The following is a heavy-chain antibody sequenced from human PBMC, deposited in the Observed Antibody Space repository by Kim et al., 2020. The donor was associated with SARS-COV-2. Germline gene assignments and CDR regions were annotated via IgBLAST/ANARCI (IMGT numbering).Heavy chain of an antibody. J-gene: IGHJ6*02. D-gene: IGHD6-13*01. CDR2: IYPGDSDT. V-gene: IGHV5-51*01. CDR3: ARRGGDYSSSGYEHGMDV. CDR1: GYSFTSYW. Sequence: GESLKISCKGSGYSFTSYWIGWVRQMPGKGLEWMGIIYPGDSDTRYSPSFQGQVTISADKSISTAYLQWSSLKASDTAMYYCARRGGDYSSSGYEHGMDVWGQGTTVTVSS.